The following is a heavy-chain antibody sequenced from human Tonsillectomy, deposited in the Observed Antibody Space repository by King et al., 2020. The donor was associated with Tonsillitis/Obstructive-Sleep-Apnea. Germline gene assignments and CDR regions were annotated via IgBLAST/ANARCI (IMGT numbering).Heavy chain of an antibody. J-gene: IGHJ4*02. CDR1: GFTFSHYW. Sequence: VQLVESGGGLVQPGGSLRLSCAASGFTFSHYWMSWVRQAPGKGLEWVANIKEDGSEKYYVDSVKGRLTISRDNARKSLYLQMNSLRAEDTAVYYCARERSSSKQGVFFDYWGQGTLVTVSS. V-gene: IGHV3-7*01. CDR3: ARERSSSKQGVFFDY. CDR2: IKEDGSEK. D-gene: IGHD6-6*01.